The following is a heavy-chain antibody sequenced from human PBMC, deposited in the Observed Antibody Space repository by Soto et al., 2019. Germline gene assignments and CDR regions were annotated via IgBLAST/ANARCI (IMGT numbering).Heavy chain of an antibody. V-gene: IGHV1-3*01. CDR2: INAGNGNT. D-gene: IGHD2-2*01. Sequence: ASVTVSCKASGYTFTSYAMHWVRQAPGQRLEWMGWINAGNGNTKYSQKFQGRVTITRDTSASTAYMELSSLRSEDTAVYYCARDVVPAAIPYLILGYWGQGTLVTVSS. CDR1: GYTFTSYA. CDR3: ARDVVPAAIPYLILGY. J-gene: IGHJ4*02.